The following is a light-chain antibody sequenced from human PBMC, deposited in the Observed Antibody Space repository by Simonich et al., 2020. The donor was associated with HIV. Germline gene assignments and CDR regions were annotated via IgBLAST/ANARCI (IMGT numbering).Light chain of an antibody. V-gene: IGKV1-5*03. Sequence: DIQMTQSPSSVSASVGDRVTTTCRASQSISSWLAWYQQKPGKVPKLLIYKASSLESWVPSRFSGSGSGTEFTLTISSLQPDDFATYYCQQYNSYPWTFGQGTKVEIK. J-gene: IGKJ1*01. CDR3: QQYNSYPWT. CDR1: QSISSW. CDR2: KAS.